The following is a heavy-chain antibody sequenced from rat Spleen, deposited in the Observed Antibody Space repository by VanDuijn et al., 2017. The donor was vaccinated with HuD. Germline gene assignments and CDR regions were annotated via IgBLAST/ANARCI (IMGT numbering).Heavy chain of an antibody. V-gene: IGHV5-20*01. J-gene: IGHJ3*01. Sequence: EVQLVESGGGLVQPGRSMKLSCAASGFPFSNYDMAWVRQAPTKGLEWVASISFDGSGTYYRDSVKGRFTISRDNAKSTLYLQMDSLRSEDTAAYYCATENYWFAYWGQGTLVTVSS. CDR2: ISFDGSGT. CDR3: ATENYWFAY. CDR1: GFPFSNYD. D-gene: IGHD1-10*01.